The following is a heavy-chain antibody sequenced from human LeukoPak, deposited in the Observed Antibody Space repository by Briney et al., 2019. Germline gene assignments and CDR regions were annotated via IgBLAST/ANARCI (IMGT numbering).Heavy chain of an antibody. V-gene: IGHV3-48*01. CDR2: IISSSSTI. D-gene: IGHD6-13*01. CDR3: ARDRYTRRYFDY. Sequence: PGGSLRLSCAASGFTFSGYSMNWVRQAPGKGLEGVSYIISSSSTIYYADSVKGRFTISRDNAKNSLYLQMNSLRAEDTAVYYCARDRYTRRYFDYWGQGTLVTVSS. J-gene: IGHJ4*02. CDR1: GFTFSGYS.